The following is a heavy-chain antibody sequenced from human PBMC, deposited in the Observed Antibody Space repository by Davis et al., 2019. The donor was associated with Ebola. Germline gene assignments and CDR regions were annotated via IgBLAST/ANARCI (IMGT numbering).Heavy chain of an antibody. Sequence: ASVKVSCKASGHTFTSYGISWVRQAPGQGLEWMGWISAYNGNTNYAQKLQGRVTMTTDTSTSTAYMELRSLRSDDTAVYYCARARARNGYDPYGMDVWGKGTTVTVSS. V-gene: IGHV1-18*01. CDR2: ISAYNGNT. J-gene: IGHJ6*04. D-gene: IGHD5-12*01. CDR3: ARARARNGYDPYGMDV. CDR1: GHTFTSYG.